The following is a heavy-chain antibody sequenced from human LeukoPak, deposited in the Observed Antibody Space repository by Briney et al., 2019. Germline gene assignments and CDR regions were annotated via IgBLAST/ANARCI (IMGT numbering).Heavy chain of an antibody. CDR2: ISGSGGST. CDR1: GFTFSSYA. CDR3: AKDRLGRWVRAVAGTAQGY. Sequence: GGSLRLSCAASGFTFSSYAMSWVRQAPGKGLEWVSAISGSGGSTYYADSVKGRFTISRDNSKNTLYLQMNSLGAEDTAVYYCAKDRLGRWVRAVAGTAQGYWGQGTLVTVSS. D-gene: IGHD6-19*01. J-gene: IGHJ4*02. V-gene: IGHV3-23*01.